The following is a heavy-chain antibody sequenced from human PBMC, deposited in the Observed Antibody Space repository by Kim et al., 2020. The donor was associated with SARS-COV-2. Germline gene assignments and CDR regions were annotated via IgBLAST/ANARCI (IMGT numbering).Heavy chain of an antibody. D-gene: IGHD3-10*01. CDR3: ARHDGGLWFGDSTGYFYYVMDA. V-gene: IGHV5-51*01. CDR2: IYPDDSDT. J-gene: IGHJ6*02. CDR1: GNNFANYW. Sequence: GESLKISCKVSGNNFANYWIGWVRHMPGKGLEWMGIIYPDDSDTRYSPSFQGQVTISADKSSNTAYLQWSRMKASETAMDYCARHDGGLWFGDSTGYFYYVMDAWGQGSTVTVSS.